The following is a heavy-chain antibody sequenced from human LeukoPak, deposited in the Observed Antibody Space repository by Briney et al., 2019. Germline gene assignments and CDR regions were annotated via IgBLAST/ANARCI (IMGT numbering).Heavy chain of an antibody. CDR3: AILDGSSSSHRD. V-gene: IGHV4-59*01. CDR1: GGSISSYY. J-gene: IGHJ4*02. CDR2: IYYSGSN. D-gene: IGHD6-13*01. Sequence: PSETLSLTCTVSGGSISSYYWSWIRQPPGKGLEWMGYIYYSGSNNYNPSLKCRITISVDTSKSQFSLKLSSVTAADTAVYYCAILDGSSSSHRDWGEGTLVTVS.